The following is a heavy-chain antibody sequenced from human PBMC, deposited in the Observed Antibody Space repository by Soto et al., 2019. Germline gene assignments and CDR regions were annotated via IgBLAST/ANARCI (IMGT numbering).Heavy chain of an antibody. D-gene: IGHD3-10*01. J-gene: IGHJ4*02. CDR3: ARDRATMVRGATPTYYFDY. CDR2: IYYSGST. CDR1: GGSISSGGYY. Sequence: LSLTCTVSGGSISSGGYYWSWIRQHPGKGLEWIGYIYYSGSTYYNPSLKSRVTISVDTSKNQFSLKLSSVTAADTAVYYCARDRATMVRGATPTYYFDYWGQGTLVTVSS. V-gene: IGHV4-31*03.